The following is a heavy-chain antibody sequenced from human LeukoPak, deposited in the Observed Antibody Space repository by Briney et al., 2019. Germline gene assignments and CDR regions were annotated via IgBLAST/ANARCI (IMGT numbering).Heavy chain of an antibody. J-gene: IGHJ5*02. CDR2: IYYSGST. CDR3: ARARANGYCSSTSCYTYNWFDP. V-gene: IGHV4-31*03. CDR1: GGSISSGGYY. D-gene: IGHD2-2*02. Sequence: SETLSLTCTVSGGSISSGGYYWSWIRQHPGKGLEWIGYIYYSGSTYYNPSLKSRVTISVDTSKNQFSLKLSSVTAADTAVYYCARARANGYCSSTSCYTYNWFDPWGQGTLVTVSS.